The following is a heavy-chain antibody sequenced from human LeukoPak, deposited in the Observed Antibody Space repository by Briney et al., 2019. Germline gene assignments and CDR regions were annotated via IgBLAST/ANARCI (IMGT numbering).Heavy chain of an antibody. CDR1: GGSISSSSYY. J-gene: IGHJ6*03. V-gene: IGHV4-39*01. D-gene: IGHD6-13*01. CDR3: AKGGGSSWSYYYYYMDV. CDR2: IYYSGST. Sequence: PSETLSLTCTVSGGSISSSSYYWGWIRQPPGKGLEWIGSIYYSGSTYYNPSLKSRVTISVDTSKNQFSLKLSSVTAADTAVYYCAKGGGSSWSYYYYYMDVWGKGTTVTISS.